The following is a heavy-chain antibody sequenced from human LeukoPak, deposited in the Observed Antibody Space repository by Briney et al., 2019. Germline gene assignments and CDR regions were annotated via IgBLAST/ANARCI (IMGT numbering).Heavy chain of an antibody. J-gene: IGHJ4*02. V-gene: IGHV6-1*01. CDR2: TYYRSKWYN. CDR1: GDSVSSNNGA. D-gene: IGHD3-9*01. CDR3: ARDVGATGWHTFDY. Sequence: SQTLSVTCAISGDSVSSNNGAWTWIRQSPSRGLEWLGRTYYRSKWYNDYAGSFISRITISPDTSKNQFSLQLDSVTPEDTAVYYCARDVGATGWHTFDYWGQGTLVTVSS.